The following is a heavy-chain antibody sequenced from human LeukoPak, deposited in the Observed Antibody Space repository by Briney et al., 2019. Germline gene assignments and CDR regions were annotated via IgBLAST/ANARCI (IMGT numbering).Heavy chain of an antibody. CDR1: GFTFSNAW. CDR2: ISGSGGST. Sequence: PGGSLRLSCAASGFTFSNAWMNWVRQAPGKGLEWVSAISGSGGSTYYADSVKGRFTISRDNSKNTLYLQMNSLRAEDRAVYYCATAAGPSYYYYGMDVWGQRTTVTVSS. CDR3: ATAAGPSYYYYGMDV. D-gene: IGHD6-13*01. V-gene: IGHV3-23*01. J-gene: IGHJ6*02.